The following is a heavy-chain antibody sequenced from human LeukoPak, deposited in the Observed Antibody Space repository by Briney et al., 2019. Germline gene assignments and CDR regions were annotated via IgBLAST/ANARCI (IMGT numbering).Heavy chain of an antibody. D-gene: IGHD3-10*01. CDR1: GFTFSSYA. CDR2: ISYDGSNK. CDR3: ARDGPMAAYYFDY. Sequence: GGSLRHSCAASGFTFSSYAMHWVRQAPGKGLEWVAVISYDGSNKYYADSVKSRSTISRDNSKNTLYLQMNSLRAEDTAVYYCARDGPMAAYYFDYWGQGTLVTVSS. V-gene: IGHV3-30*01. J-gene: IGHJ4*02.